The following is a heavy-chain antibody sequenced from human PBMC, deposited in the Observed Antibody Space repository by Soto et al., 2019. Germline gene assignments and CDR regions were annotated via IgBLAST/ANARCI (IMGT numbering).Heavy chain of an antibody. V-gene: IGHV1-18*01. Sequence: QVQLVQSGAEVKKHGASVKVSCKASGYSFTSYGISWVRQAPGQGLEWMGWISAYNGNTNYAQKFQGRVTMTTDTSTSTVDMELRSLRSDDTAVYYCARDRAFELGDYWGQGTLVTFA. CDR1: GYSFTSYG. D-gene: IGHD1-7*01. CDR3: ARDRAFELGDY. CDR2: ISAYNGNT. J-gene: IGHJ4*02.